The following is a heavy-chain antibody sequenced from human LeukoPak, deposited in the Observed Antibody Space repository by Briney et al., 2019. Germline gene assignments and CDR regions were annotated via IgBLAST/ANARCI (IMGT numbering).Heavy chain of an antibody. J-gene: IGHJ4*02. CDR1: GGSISSSSYY. D-gene: IGHD6-19*01. Sequence: SETLSLTCTVSGGSISSSSYYWGWIRQPPGEGLEWIGSIYYSGSTYYNPSLKSRVTISVDTSKNQFSLKLSSVTAADTAVYYCARTPIAVAGSPDYWGQGTLVTVSS. CDR3: ARTPIAVAGSPDY. V-gene: IGHV4-39*07. CDR2: IYYSGST.